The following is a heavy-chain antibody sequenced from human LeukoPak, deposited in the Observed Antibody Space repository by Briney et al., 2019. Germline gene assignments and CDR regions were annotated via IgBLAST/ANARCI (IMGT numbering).Heavy chain of an antibody. Sequence: PGESLRLSCAASGFTLSSYSMNWVRQAPGKGLEWVSCITSSGYIYYADSVKGRFTISRDNAKNSLYLQMSSLRAEDTAVYYCATNLKYWGQGTLVTVSS. J-gene: IGHJ4*02. CDR1: GFTLSSYS. D-gene: IGHD2-8*01. CDR3: ATNLKY. CDR2: ITSSGYI. V-gene: IGHV3-21*01.